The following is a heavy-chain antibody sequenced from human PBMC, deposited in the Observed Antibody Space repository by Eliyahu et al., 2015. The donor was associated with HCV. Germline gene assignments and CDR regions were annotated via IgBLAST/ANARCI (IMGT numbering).Heavy chain of an antibody. J-gene: IGHJ4*02. CDR2: IRNKANNYAT. CDR1: XFTFSGXA. D-gene: IGHD4-17*01. V-gene: IGHV3-73*02. CDR3: TWNYGDSAY. Sequence: EVXLVESGGGLVQPGGSLKLSCAASXFTFSGXAVHWVRQASGKGLEGVGRIRNKANNYATAFAASVKGRFTISRDDLKNMAYLQMNSLKTEDTAVYYCTWNYGDSAYWGQGTLVTVSS.